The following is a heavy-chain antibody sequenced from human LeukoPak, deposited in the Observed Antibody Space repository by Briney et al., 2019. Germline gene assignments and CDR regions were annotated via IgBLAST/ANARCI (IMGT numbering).Heavy chain of an antibody. CDR2: MNPNSGNT. Sequence: VASVKVSCKASGYTFTSYDINWVRQATGQGLEWMGWMNPNSGNTGYAQKFQGRVTITRNTSISTAYMELSSLRSEDTAVYYCARGATYYDFWSGCYPIDYYYYYMDVWGKGTTVTVSS. D-gene: IGHD3-3*01. J-gene: IGHJ6*03. CDR3: ARGATYYDFWSGCYPIDYYYYYMDV. CDR1: GYTFTSYD. V-gene: IGHV1-8*03.